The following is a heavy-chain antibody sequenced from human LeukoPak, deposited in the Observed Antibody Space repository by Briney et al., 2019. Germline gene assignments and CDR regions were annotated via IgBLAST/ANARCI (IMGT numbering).Heavy chain of an antibody. J-gene: IGHJ4*02. CDR2: INHSGST. Sequence: ASETLSLTCAVYGGSFSGYYWSWIRQPPGKGLEWIGEINHSGSTNYNPSLKSRVTISVDTSKNQFSLKLSSVTAADTAVYYCARGNNYYGSGSYRYWGQGTLVTVSS. CDR1: GGSFSGYY. CDR3: ARGNNYYGSGSYRY. D-gene: IGHD3-10*01. V-gene: IGHV4-34*01.